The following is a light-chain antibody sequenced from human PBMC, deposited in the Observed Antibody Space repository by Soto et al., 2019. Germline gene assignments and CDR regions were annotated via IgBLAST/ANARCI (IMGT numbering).Light chain of an antibody. Sequence: QSVLTQPASVSGSPGQSITISCTGTSSDVGSYNLVSWYQQHPGKAPKLMIYEGSKRPSGVSNRFSGSKSGNTASLTISGLQAEDEADYCCCPYAGSSVFGTGTKVTV. CDR3: CPYAGSSV. CDR1: SSDVGSYNL. J-gene: IGLJ1*01. V-gene: IGLV2-23*01. CDR2: EGS.